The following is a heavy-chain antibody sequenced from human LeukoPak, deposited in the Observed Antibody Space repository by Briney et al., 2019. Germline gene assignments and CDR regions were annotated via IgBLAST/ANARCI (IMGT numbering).Heavy chain of an antibody. CDR2: IWYDGSKK. D-gene: IGHD1-7*01. CDR3: VRDELTLPKKYFDS. V-gene: IGHV3-33*01. CDR1: GFISPRYG. Sequence: GGSLRLSCRASGFISPRYGLHWVRQAPGKGLEWVAYIWYDGSKKEYADSVKGRFTISRDNARNTMNMQMNNLRAEDTAVYYCVRDELTLPKKYFDSWGQGTLVTVSS. J-gene: IGHJ4*02.